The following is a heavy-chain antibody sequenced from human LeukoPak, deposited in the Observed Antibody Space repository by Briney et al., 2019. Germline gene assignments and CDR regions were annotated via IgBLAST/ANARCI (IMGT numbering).Heavy chain of an antibody. CDR1: GFTFNTCS. D-gene: IGHD3-3*01. Sequence: GGSLRLSCGASGFTFNTCSMSWVRQAPGKGLEWVSAISGSGGITYYAGSVKGRFTISRDNSKNTLYLQMNSLRAEDTAVYYCAKDDEGADFWSGYCFDYWGHGTLVPVSS. V-gene: IGHV3-23*01. J-gene: IGHJ4*01. CDR2: ISGSGGIT. CDR3: AKDDEGADFWSGYCFDY.